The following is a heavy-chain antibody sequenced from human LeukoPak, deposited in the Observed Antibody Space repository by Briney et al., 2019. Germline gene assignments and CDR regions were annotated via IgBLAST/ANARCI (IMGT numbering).Heavy chain of an antibody. V-gene: IGHV5-51*01. CDR1: GYSFSNYW. D-gene: IGHD3-10*01. CDR2: IYPGDSDT. J-gene: IGHJ4*02. Sequence: PGESLKISCKGSGYSFSNYWIGWVRQMPGKGLEWMGIIYPGDSDTRYSPSFQGQVTISADKSISTAYLQWSSLKASDTAIYYCARHPPYFGSGHYFDYWGQGTLVTVSS. CDR3: ARHPPYFGSGHYFDY.